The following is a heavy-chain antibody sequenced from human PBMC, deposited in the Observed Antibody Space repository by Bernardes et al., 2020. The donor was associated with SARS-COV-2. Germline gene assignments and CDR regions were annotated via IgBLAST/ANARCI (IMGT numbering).Heavy chain of an antibody. CDR2: ISGYNGNT. CDR3: ARGGLSSGPVDY. J-gene: IGHJ4*02. V-gene: IGHV1-18*01. CDR1: GFNSSSYG. Sequence: ASVKVSCKASGFNSSSYGFTWVRQTPGQGLEWMGWISGYNGNTNYAQKFQGRITMNTDTSTNTVYMELRSLRFDDTAVYYCARGGLSSGPVDYWGQGTLVTVSS. D-gene: IGHD5-18*01.